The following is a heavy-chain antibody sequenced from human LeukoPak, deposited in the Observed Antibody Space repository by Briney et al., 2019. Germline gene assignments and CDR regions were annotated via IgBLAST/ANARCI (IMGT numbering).Heavy chain of an antibody. J-gene: IGHJ4*02. V-gene: IGHV4-34*01. D-gene: IGHD3-16*01. CDR3: ARQGVGALRNRGFFDN. Sequence: SETLSLTYAVYGESFSGHYWSWLRQSPGKGLEWIGEINHSGSTNYSPSLKSRVIISIDTSKSQVSLKLSPVTAADTAVYYCARQGVGALRNRGFFDNWGQGTLVTVSS. CDR1: GESFSGHY. CDR2: INHSGST.